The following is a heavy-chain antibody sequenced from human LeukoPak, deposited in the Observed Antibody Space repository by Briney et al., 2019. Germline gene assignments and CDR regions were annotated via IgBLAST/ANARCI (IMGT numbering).Heavy chain of an antibody. D-gene: IGHD2-21*02. CDR3: ARISTVTERY. V-gene: IGHV3-30-3*01. J-gene: IGHJ4*02. CDR1: GFPFSSYV. Sequence: GRSLRLSCAASGFPFSSYVMEWVRQGPGKGLEWVALVSYDGTNKYYADSVKGRFTVSRYNSKNTVDLLMNSLRAEDTAVYYCARISTVTERYWGQGTLVTVSS. CDR2: VSYDGTNK.